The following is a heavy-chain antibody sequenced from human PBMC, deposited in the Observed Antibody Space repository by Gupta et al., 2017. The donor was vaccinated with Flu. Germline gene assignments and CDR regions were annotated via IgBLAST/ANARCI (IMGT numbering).Heavy chain of an antibody. CDR3: APFEFILVAGD. D-gene: IGHD6-19*01. Sequence: GIEKFYVDSAKGRFTISRDNAKNSLSLQMHSLRAEDTAVYYCAPFEFILVAGDWGQGTLVTVSS. J-gene: IGHJ1*01. V-gene: IGHV3-7*01. CDR2: GIEK.